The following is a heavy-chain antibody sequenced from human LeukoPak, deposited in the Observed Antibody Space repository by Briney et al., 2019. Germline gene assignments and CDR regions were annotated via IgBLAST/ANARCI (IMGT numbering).Heavy chain of an antibody. Sequence: ASVKVSCKASGGTFSSYAISWVRQAPGQGLEWMGGIIPIFGTANYAQKFQGRVTITMDESTSTAYMELSSLRSEDTAVYYCARAPRYNWNYGVDAFDIWGQGTMVTVSS. CDR1: GGTFSSYA. V-gene: IGHV1-69*05. CDR3: ARAPRYNWNYGVDAFDI. J-gene: IGHJ3*02. D-gene: IGHD1-7*01. CDR2: IIPIFGTA.